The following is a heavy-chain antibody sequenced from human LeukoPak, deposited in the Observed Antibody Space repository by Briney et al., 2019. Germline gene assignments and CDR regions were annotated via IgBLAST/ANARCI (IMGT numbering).Heavy chain of an antibody. Sequence: SGGSLTLSCAASGFTFSSYAMIWVRQAPGKGLEWVSAISGTGDTTYYAGSVKGRFTISRDNSKNTLCLQMNSLRADDTAVYYCAKDRGCWGQGTLVTVSS. V-gene: IGHV3-23*01. CDR2: ISGTGDTT. J-gene: IGHJ4*02. CDR1: GFTFSSYA. D-gene: IGHD6-25*01. CDR3: AKDRGC.